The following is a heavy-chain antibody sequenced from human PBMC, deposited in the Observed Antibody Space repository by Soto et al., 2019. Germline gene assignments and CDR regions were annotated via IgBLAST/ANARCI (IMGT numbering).Heavy chain of an antibody. J-gene: IGHJ5*02. CDR3: ASGVDVLLWFGELLYGWFDP. V-gene: IGHV4-39*01. CDR2: IYYSGST. Sequence: SETLSLTCTVSGGSISSSSYYWGWIRQPPGKGLEWIGSIYYSGSTYYNPSLKSRVTISVDTSKNQFSLKLSSVTAADTAVYYCASGVDVLLWFGELLYGWFDPWGQRTLVTVSS. CDR1: GGSISSSSYY. D-gene: IGHD3-10*01.